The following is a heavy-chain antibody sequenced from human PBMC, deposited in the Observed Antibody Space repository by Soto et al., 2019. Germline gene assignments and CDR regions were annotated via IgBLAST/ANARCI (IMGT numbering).Heavy chain of an antibody. J-gene: IGHJ6*03. D-gene: IGHD4-4*01. Sequence: GGSLRLSCAASGFTFSSYSMNWVRQAPGKGLEWVSSISSSSSYIYYADSVKGRFTISRDNAKNSLYLQMNSLRAEDTAVYYCARDRWEDYSNYVFGLQSYYMHVWCKGSSVTVS. CDR2: ISSSSSYI. CDR1: GFTFSSYS. V-gene: IGHV3-21*01. CDR3: ARDRWEDYSNYVFGLQSYYMHV.